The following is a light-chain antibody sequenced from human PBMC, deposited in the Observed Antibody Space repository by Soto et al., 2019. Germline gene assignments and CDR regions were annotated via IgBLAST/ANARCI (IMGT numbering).Light chain of an antibody. J-gene: IGKJ1*01. CDR1: QSVSIY. V-gene: IGKV1-5*01. CDR2: DAS. Sequence: DVQMTQSPSSLSASVGDRVTITWRASQSVSIYLNWYQQKPGKAPNLLIYDASSLESGVPSRVSGSGSGTEFTLTIDSLQPDDFATYYCQEYKSYSWTFGQGTKVDIK. CDR3: QEYKSYSWT.